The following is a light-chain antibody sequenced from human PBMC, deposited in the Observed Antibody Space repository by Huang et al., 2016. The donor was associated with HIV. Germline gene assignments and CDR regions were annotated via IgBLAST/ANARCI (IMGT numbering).Light chain of an antibody. Sequence: EIKMTQSPATLSVSPGGRVTLACRASQNVRNNLAWYQQKTVQAPRLLIYDTSTSASGIPARFSGSVSGTEFTLTISGLQSEDFAIYYCQQYDKWPPGLTFGGGTKVEI. CDR2: DTS. V-gene: IGKV3D-15*01. CDR1: QNVRNN. J-gene: IGKJ4*01. CDR3: QQYDKWPPGLT.